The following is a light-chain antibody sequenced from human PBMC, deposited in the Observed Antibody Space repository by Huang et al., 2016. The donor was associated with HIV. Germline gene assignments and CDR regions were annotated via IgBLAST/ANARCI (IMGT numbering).Light chain of an antibody. CDR3: LQQHAYPRT. J-gene: IGKJ1*01. CDR1: QAISNY. CDR2: AAS. Sequence: DIQMTQSPSAMSASVGDKVTITCRASQAISNYVVWFQQKPGRAPKRLIDAASSLQSGVPSRFSGSGYGTKFTLTITSLQPEDFATYYCLQQHAYPRTFGPGTKVEVK. V-gene: IGKV1-17*03.